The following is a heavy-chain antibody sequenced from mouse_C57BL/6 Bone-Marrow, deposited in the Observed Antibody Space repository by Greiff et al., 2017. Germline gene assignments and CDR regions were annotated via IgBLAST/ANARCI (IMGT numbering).Heavy chain of an antibody. Sequence: VQLVESGGGLVKPGGSLKLSCAASGFTFSSYAMSWVRQTPEKRLEWVATISAGGSYTYYPDNVKGRFTISRDNAKNNLYLQMSHLKSEDTAVYDCARSLTSVIGDYWGQGTSVTVSS. CDR2: ISAGGSYT. D-gene: IGHD2-14*01. CDR1: GFTFSSYA. V-gene: IGHV5-4*01. CDR3: ARSLTSVIGDY. J-gene: IGHJ4*01.